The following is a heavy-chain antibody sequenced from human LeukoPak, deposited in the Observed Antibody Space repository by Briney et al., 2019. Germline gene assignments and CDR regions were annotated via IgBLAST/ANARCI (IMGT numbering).Heavy chain of an antibody. V-gene: IGHV3-30*18. CDR1: GFTFSRYG. D-gene: IGHD6-13*01. CDR2: IANDGKDT. CDR3: AKEQPAGAAAYYFDS. Sequence: GRSLRLSCAASGFTFSRYGLHWVRQAPGKGLEWVSAIANDGKDTKYADSVKGRFTISRDNSKSTMYLKINSRIAEDTGVYYCAKEQPAGAAAYYFDSGGQGTLVTVSA. J-gene: IGHJ4*02.